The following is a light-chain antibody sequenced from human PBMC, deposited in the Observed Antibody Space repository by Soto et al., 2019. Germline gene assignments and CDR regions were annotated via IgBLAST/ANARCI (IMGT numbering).Light chain of an antibody. CDR2: DAS. CDR3: QQRSNWPLT. J-gene: IGKJ4*01. CDR1: LSVSGY. V-gene: IGKV3-11*01. Sequence: EIVLTQSPATLSLSPGERATLSCRASLSVSGYLAWYQQKPGQAPRLLIYDASNRATGIPARFSGSGSGPDFTLTISSLEPEDFAVYYCQQRSNWPLTFGGGTKVEIK.